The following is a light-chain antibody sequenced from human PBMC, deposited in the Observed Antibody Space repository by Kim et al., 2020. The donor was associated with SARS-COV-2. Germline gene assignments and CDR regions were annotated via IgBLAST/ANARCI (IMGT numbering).Light chain of an antibody. CDR3: HQRSNRRLTWT. CDR2: DAS. CDR1: QSVISY. J-gene: IGKJ1*01. Sequence: EIVLTQSPATLSLSPGERATLSCRASQSVISYLAWYHQKPGQAPRLLIYDASNRATGIPARFSGSGSGTDFTLTISSLEPEDFAVYYCHQRSNRRLTWTFGQGTKVDIK. V-gene: IGKV3-11*01.